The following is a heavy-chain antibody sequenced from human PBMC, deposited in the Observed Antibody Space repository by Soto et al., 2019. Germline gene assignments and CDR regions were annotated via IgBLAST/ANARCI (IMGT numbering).Heavy chain of an antibody. Sequence: SETRSLTCTVSNGSIIIGAFSWSWIREPPGRGLEWIGYTSRIGSTCCIPPLRVRVAISRDRAKSQFSLQLSSVSAEDTGVYFCARERYRDNWHGLIDSWGLGPLVPVS. CDR2: TSRIGST. V-gene: IGHV4-30-2*01. CDR1: NGSIIIGAFS. CDR3: ARERYRDNWHGLIDS. J-gene: IGHJ4*02. D-gene: IGHD1-26*01.